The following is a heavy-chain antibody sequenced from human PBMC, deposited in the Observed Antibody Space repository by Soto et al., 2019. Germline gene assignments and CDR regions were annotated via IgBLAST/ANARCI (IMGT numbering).Heavy chain of an antibody. CDR2: NHHSGST. J-gene: IGHJ4*02. CDR3: ARSFSGWYYYFDY. CDR1: GDSISYGYY. D-gene: IGHD6-19*01. V-gene: IGHV4-38-2*01. Sequence: SETLSLTCAVSGDSISYGYYWAWIRQPPGKGLEWTGSNHHSGSTNYNPSLKSRLTISVDTSKNQFYLQLTSVTAADTAVYFCARSFSGWYYYFDYWGQGTLVTVSS.